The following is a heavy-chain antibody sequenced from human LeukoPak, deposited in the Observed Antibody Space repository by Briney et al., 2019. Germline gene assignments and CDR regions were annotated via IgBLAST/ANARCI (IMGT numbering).Heavy chain of an antibody. CDR3: AISGYSSSFDY. V-gene: IGHV1-46*01. D-gene: IGHD6-19*01. CDR1: GYTFTGYY. Sequence: ASVKVSCKASGYTFTGYYMHWARQAPGQGLEWMGIINPSGGSTSYAQKFQGRVTMTRDTSTSTVYMELSSLRSEDTAVYYCAISGYSSSFDYWGQGTLVTVSS. CDR2: INPSGGST. J-gene: IGHJ4*02.